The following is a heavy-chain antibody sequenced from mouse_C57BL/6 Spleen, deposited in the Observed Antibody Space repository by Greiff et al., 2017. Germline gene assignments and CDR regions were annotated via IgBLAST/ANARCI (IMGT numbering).Heavy chain of an antibody. D-gene: IGHD4-1*01. Sequence: QVQLQQSGAELVRPGTSVKVSCKASGYAFTNYLIEWVKQRPGQGLEWIGVINPGSGGTNYNEKFKGKATLTADKSSSTAYMQLSSLTSEDSAVYVCARSGTRNYAMDYWGKGTSVTVSS. CDR2: INPGSGGT. J-gene: IGHJ4*01. CDR3: ARSGTRNYAMDY. V-gene: IGHV1-54*01. CDR1: GYAFTNYL.